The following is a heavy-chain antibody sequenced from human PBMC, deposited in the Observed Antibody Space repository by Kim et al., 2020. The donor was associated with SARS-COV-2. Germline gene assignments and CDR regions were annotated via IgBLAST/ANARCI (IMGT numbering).Heavy chain of an antibody. D-gene: IGHD3-3*01. CDR3: ARGRYDFWSGYRMYYFDY. J-gene: IGHJ4*02. V-gene: IGHV3-11*01. Sequence: GQLTISRDNAKNSLYLQMNSLRAEDTAVYYCARGRYDFWSGYRMYYFDYWGQGTLVTVSS.